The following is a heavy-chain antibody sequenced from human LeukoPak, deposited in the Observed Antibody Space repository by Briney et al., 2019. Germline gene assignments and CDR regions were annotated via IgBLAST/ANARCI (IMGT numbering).Heavy chain of an antibody. V-gene: IGHV1-69*05. J-gene: IGHJ4*02. CDR2: IIPIFGTA. D-gene: IGHD2-2*01. Sequence: ASVKVSCKASGYTFTSYGVSWVRQAPGRGLDWMGGIIPIFGTANYAQKFQGRVTITTDESTSTAYMELSSLRSEDTAVYYCARGVEVEPAAVTAPFDYWGQGTLVTVSS. CDR1: GYTFTSYG. CDR3: ARGVEVEPAAVTAPFDY.